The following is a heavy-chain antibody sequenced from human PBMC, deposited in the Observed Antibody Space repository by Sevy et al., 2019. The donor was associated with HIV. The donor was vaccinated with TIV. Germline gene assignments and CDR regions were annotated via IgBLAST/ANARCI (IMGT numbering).Heavy chain of an antibody. Sequence: ASVKVSCKVYGHTLNRLGIHWVRQAPGKGLEWMGSFDPEDGETFQAQKFQGRVTMTDDTSKDTAYMELSSLRAEDTGVYYCAATKDYYENSGSPFDYWGQGTLVTVSS. D-gene: IGHD3-22*01. J-gene: IGHJ4*02. CDR3: AATKDYYENSGSPFDY. CDR2: FDPEDGET. CDR1: GHTLNRLG. V-gene: IGHV1-24*01.